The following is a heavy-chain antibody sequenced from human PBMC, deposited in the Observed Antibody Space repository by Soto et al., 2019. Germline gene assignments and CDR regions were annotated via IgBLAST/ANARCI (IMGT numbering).Heavy chain of an antibody. CDR3: ARGLEWSGNDY. CDR2: IYHSGST. V-gene: IGHV4-38-2*01. CDR1: GYSISRGYY. Sequence: AETLSLTCAVSGYSISRGYYWGLIRQPPGKGLEWIGNIYHSGSTYYNPSLRGRVTMSLDTSKNQFSLNLMSVTSADTAVYYCARGLEWSGNDYWGQGTLVTVSS. J-gene: IGHJ4*02. D-gene: IGHD3-3*01.